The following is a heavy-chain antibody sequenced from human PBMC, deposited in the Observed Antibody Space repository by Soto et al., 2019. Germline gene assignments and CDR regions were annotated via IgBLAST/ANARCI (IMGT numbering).Heavy chain of an antibody. V-gene: IGHV1-3*01. CDR3: ARDEGVDTAMATYYYYGMDV. Sequence: ASVKVSCTASGYTFTSYAMHWVRQAPGQRLEWMGWINAGNGNTKYSQKFQGRVTITRDTSASTAYMELSSLRSEDTAVYYCARDEGVDTAMATYYYYGMDVWGQGTTVTVSS. D-gene: IGHD5-18*01. CDR2: INAGNGNT. CDR1: GYTFTSYA. J-gene: IGHJ6*02.